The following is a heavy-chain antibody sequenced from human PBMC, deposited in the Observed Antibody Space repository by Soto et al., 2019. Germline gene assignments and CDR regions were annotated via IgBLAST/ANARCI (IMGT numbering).Heavy chain of an antibody. D-gene: IGHD6-13*01. J-gene: IGHJ6*02. CDR3: ARDKGAAPSYYYYGMDV. Sequence: SETLSLTCTVSGGSISSYYWDWIRQPPGKGLEWIGYIYYSGSTNYNPSLKSRVTISVDTSKKQFSLKLSSVTAADTAGYYCARDKGAAPSYYYYGMDVWGQGTTVTVSS. V-gene: IGHV4-59*01. CDR2: IYYSGST. CDR1: GGSISSYY.